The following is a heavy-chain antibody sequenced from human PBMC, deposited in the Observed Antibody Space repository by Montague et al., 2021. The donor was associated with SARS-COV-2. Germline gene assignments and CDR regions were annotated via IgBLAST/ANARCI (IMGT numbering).Heavy chain of an antibody. CDR3: ARDGDEGYFFEY. CDR1: GASISSGSYY. V-gene: IGHV4-31*03. Sequence: TLSLTCTVSGASISSGSYYWNWIRQLPGKGLEWIGYIHHSGSTYYTPSLQSRVAISVDTSKNEFSLKMTAVTAADTAVHYCARDGDEGYFFEYWGKGLLVTVSS. D-gene: IGHD2/OR15-2a*01. CDR2: IHHSGST. J-gene: IGHJ4*02.